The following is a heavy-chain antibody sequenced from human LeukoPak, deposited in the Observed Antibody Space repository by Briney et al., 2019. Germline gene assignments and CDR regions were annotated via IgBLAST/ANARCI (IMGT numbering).Heavy chain of an antibody. J-gene: IGHJ4*02. V-gene: IGHV4-39*01. CDR1: GGSISSYY. CDR2: IYYGGST. D-gene: IGHD4/OR15-4a*01. CDR3: ARRTIQAGTPFDY. Sequence: SETLSLTCTVSGGSISSYYWGWIRQPPGKGLEWIGSIYYGGSTYYNPSLKSRVTISVDTSKNQFSLKLSSVTATDTAVYYCARRTIQAGTPFDYWGQGTLVTVSS.